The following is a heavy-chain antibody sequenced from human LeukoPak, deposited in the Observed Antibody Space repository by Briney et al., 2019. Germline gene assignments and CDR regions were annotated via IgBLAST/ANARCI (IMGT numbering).Heavy chain of an antibody. Sequence: PGGSLRLSCAASGFTVSSNYMSWVRQAPGKGLEWVSYISSSSSTIYYADSVKGRFTISRDNAKNSLYLQMNSLRAEDTAVYYCAEGNSFDIWGQGTMVTVSS. CDR3: AEGNSFDI. V-gene: IGHV3-48*01. D-gene: IGHD2/OR15-2a*01. CDR1: GFTVSSNY. CDR2: ISSSSSTI. J-gene: IGHJ3*02.